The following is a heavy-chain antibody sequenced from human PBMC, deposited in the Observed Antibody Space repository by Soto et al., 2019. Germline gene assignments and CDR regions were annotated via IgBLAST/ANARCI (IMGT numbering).Heavy chain of an antibody. CDR1: GASIRSTDYY. Sequence: SETLSLTCTVSGASIRSTDYYWSWIRQAPGRGLEWIGYVYYTGSTYYNPSLMSRLTISVDTSKNQFSLKLTSVTAAETAVYYCVRTAREGAVAPHWFDRWGQGTQVTVSS. D-gene: IGHD2-21*02. CDR3: VRTAREGAVAPHWFDR. V-gene: IGHV4-30-4*01. CDR2: VYYTGST. J-gene: IGHJ5*02.